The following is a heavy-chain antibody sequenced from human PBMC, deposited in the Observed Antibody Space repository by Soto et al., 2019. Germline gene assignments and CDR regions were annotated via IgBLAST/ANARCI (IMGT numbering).Heavy chain of an antibody. CDR1: TELS. Sequence: TELSMHWVRQAPGKGLEWMGGFDPEDGETIYAQKFQGRVTMTEDASTDTAYMELSSLRSEDTAVYYCATAKNILTGYFEFYYYYGMDVWGQGTTVTVSS. J-gene: IGHJ6*02. V-gene: IGHV1-24*01. CDR2: FDPEDGET. CDR3: ATAKNILTGYFEFYYYYGMDV. D-gene: IGHD3-9*01.